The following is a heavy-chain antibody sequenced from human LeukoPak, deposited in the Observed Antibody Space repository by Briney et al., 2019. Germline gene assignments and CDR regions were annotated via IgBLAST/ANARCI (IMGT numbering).Heavy chain of an antibody. CDR1: GGSVSSTTYF. D-gene: IGHD3-10*01. J-gene: IGHJ4*02. CDR3: ARYVVYGSGRYYFDY. V-gene: IGHV4-39*01. Sequence: SETLSLTCTVSGGSVSSTTYFWSWTRQPPGKGLEWIASINYSGSTYYNPSLKSRVTISVDTSDNQFSLKLSSVTAADTAVYYCARYVVYGSGRYYFDYWGQGTLVTVSS. CDR2: INYSGST.